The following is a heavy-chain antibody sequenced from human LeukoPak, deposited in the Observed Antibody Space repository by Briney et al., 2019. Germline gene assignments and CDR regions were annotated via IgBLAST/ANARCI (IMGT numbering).Heavy chain of an antibody. CDR1: VYTLTELS. CDR3: ATDFRCTGCPEIESDRGAFAV. D-gene: IGHD2-8*01. CDR2: FDPEDGET. J-gene: IGHJ3*01. Sequence: ASVKVSRKVSVYTLTELSMHWVRQAPGKGLEWMGGFDPEDGETIYAQKFQGRVTMTDDTSTDTDYMELRSLRSESMAVYYSATDFRCTGCPEIESDRGAFAVWGQGTMVTVSS. V-gene: IGHV1-24*01.